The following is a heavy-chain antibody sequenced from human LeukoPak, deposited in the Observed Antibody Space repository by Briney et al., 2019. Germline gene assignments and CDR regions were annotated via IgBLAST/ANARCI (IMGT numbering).Heavy chain of an antibody. CDR1: EITFSIFW. CDR2: VKQDGSES. Sequence: GGSLRLSCAASEITFSIFWMSWFRQAPGKGLEWVANVKQDGSESNYVDSVKGRFTISRDNAKHSVYLQMNSLRVDDTAVYYYAKDLSSSWYQFDYWGQGTLVTVSS. D-gene: IGHD6-13*01. J-gene: IGHJ4*02. V-gene: IGHV3-7*01. CDR3: AKDLSSSWYQFDY.